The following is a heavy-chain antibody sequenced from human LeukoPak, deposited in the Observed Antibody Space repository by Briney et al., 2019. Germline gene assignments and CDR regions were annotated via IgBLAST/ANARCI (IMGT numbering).Heavy chain of an antibody. CDR3: ARHDSGSFYRASNY. Sequence: ASETLSLTYTVSGGSISSSSYYWGWIRQPPGKGLEWIGSIYYSGSTYYNPSLKSRVTVSVDTSKNQFSLKLSSATAADTAVYYCARHDSGSFYRASNYWGQGTLVTVSS. CDR2: IYYSGST. D-gene: IGHD1-26*01. V-gene: IGHV4-39*01. CDR1: GGSISSSSYY. J-gene: IGHJ4*02.